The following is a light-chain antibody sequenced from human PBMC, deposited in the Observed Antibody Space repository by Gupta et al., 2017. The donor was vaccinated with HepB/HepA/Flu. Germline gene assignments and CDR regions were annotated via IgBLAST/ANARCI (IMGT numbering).Light chain of an antibody. CDR3: QQSGPSPPYT. Sequence: EIVLTQSPGTLSLSPGERATLSCRASQSVSGNSLAWYQQNSGQAPRLLIYGVSTRATGVPDRFSGSGSVTDFTLTITRLEPEDFAVYYCQQSGPSPPYTFGQGTKLEIK. CDR2: GVS. J-gene: IGKJ2*01. V-gene: IGKV3-20*01. CDR1: QSVSGNS.